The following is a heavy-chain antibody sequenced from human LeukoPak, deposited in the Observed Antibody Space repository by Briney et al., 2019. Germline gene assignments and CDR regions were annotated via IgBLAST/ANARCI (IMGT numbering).Heavy chain of an antibody. CDR1: GFTFSDYY. D-gene: IGHD6-19*01. CDR3: VRSSSGSLGGS. CDR2: ISSSGSST. J-gene: IGHJ5*02. Sequence: PGGSLRLSYAASGFTFSDYYMSWFRQAPGKGLEWVTYISSSGSSTYYADSVKGRFTISRDNARNSLYLQMNSPRAEDTAVYYCVRSSSGSLGGSWGQGTLVTVSS. V-gene: IGHV3-11*01.